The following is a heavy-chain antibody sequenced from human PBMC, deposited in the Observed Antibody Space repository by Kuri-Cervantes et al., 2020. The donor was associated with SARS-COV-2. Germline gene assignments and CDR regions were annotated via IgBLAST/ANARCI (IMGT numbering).Heavy chain of an antibody. J-gene: IGHJ6*03. CDR2: IYPGDSDT. CDR3: ARHAYCYSTDCLTHYFYYMDV. V-gene: IGHV5-51*01. D-gene: IGHD2/OR15-2a*01. CDR1: GYSFTSYW. Sequence: KVSCKGSGYSFTSYWIGWVRQMPGKGLEWMGIIYPGDSDTRYSPSFQGQVTISVDKSISTAYLQWNSLKASDTAMYYCARHAYCYSTDCLTHYFYYMDVWGKGTTVTVSS.